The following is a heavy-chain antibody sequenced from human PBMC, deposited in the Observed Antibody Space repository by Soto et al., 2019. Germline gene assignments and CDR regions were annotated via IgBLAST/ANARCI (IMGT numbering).Heavy chain of an antibody. CDR3: AKDSDQLLFDYYYYGMDV. CDR1: GFTFSKFG. D-gene: IGHD2-2*01. J-gene: IGHJ6*02. CDR2: VSYAGSFK. Sequence: QVQLVESGGGVVQPGGSLRLSCEASGFTFSKFGIHWVRQAPGKGLEWVAVVSYAGSFKYYADSVKGRFTISRDNSKNTLYLQMNSLRPEDTALYYCAKDSDQLLFDYYYYGMDVWGQGTTVTVSS. V-gene: IGHV3-30*18.